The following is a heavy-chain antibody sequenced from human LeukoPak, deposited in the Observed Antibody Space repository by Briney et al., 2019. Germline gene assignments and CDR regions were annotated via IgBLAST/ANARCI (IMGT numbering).Heavy chain of an antibody. CDR2: IYYSGST. Sequence: SETLSLTCTVSGGSISSSSYYWGWIRQPPGKGLEWIGSIYYSGSTYYNPSLKSRVTISVDTSKNQFSLKLSSVTAADTAVYYCASDIEYFQHWGQGTLVTVSS. CDR3: ASDIEYFQH. V-gene: IGHV4-39*01. J-gene: IGHJ1*01. CDR1: GGSISSSSYY.